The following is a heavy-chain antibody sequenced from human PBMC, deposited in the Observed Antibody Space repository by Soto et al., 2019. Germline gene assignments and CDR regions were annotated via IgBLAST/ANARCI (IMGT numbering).Heavy chain of an antibody. CDR1: GGSVSSGSHY. D-gene: IGHD2-21*02. Sequence: RSLTCTVSGGSVSSGSHYWSWIRQPPGKGLEWIGQIYYSGSTLYNPSLKSRVTISVDTSKNQFSLELSSVTAADTAVYYCARDFCGGDCSDDYYYSAMDVWGQGTTVTVSS. V-gene: IGHV4-61*01. J-gene: IGHJ6*02. CDR2: IYYSGST. CDR3: ARDFCGGDCSDDYYYSAMDV.